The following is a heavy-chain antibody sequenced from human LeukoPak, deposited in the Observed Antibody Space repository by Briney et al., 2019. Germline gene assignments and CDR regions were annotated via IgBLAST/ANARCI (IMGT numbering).Heavy chain of an antibody. Sequence: PGGSLRLSCAASGFTFSSYWMSWVRQAPGKGLEWVSDINGSGGSTYYADSVKGRFTISRDNSKNTLYLQMNSLRAEDTAVYYCAKGAHYGSGSYPPYYYYYYMDVWGKGTTVTVSS. CDR3: AKGAHYGSGSYPPYYYYYYMDV. D-gene: IGHD3-10*01. CDR1: GFTFSSYW. V-gene: IGHV3-23*01. J-gene: IGHJ6*03. CDR2: INGSGGST.